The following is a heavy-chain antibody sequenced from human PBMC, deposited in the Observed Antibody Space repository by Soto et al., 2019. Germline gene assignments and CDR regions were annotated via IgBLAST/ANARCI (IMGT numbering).Heavy chain of an antibody. V-gene: IGHV1-69*02. CDR2: IIPILGIA. CDR3: AGGVGIAAAGSWFDP. D-gene: IGHD6-13*01. Sequence: QVQLVQSGAEVKKPGSSVKVSCKASGGTFSSYTISWVRQAPGQGLEWMGRIIPILGIANYAQKFQGRVTINADKSTSTAYMELSSLRSEDTAVYYCAGGVGIAAAGSWFDPWGQGTLVTVSS. CDR1: GGTFSSYT. J-gene: IGHJ5*02.